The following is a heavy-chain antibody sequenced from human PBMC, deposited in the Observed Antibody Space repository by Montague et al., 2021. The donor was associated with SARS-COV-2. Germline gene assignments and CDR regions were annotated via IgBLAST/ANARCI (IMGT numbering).Heavy chain of an antibody. D-gene: IGHD3-3*01. V-gene: IGHV3-48*04. CDR3: ARGPFITIFGVVIIRGMDV. CDR2: ISSSSSTI. J-gene: IGHJ6*02. Sequence: SLRLSCAASGFTFSSYSMNWVRQAPGKGLEWVSYISSSSSTIYYADSVKGRFTISRDNAKNSLYLQMNSLRAEDTAVYYCARGPFITIFGVVIIRGMDVWGQGTTVTVSS. CDR1: GFTFSSYS.